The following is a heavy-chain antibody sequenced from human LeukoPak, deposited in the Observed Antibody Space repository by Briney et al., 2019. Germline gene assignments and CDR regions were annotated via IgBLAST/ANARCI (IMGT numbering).Heavy chain of an antibody. D-gene: IGHD2-8*01. CDR2: ISAYNGNT. Sequence: ASVKVSCKAYGYTFTSYGISWVRQAPGQGLEWMGWISAYNGNTNYAQKLQGRVTMTTDTSTSTAYMELRSLRSDGTAVYYCARSPPYCTNGVCYNNWFDPWGQGTLVTVSS. CDR3: ARSPPYCTNGVCYNNWFDP. V-gene: IGHV1-18*01. CDR1: GYTFTSYG. J-gene: IGHJ5*02.